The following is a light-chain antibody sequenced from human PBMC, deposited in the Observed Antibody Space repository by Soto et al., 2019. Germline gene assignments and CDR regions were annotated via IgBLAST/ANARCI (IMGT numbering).Light chain of an antibody. J-gene: IGKJ1*01. CDR1: QDINDW. CDR3: QQYHSRRT. V-gene: IGKV1-5*01. Sequence: DIQMTQSPSTLSASVGDRDTITCRASQDINDWLAWYQQKPGNAPKFLIYDASTLQSGVPSRFSGSGSGTEFTLTISSLQPDDFATYYCQQYHSRRTFGQGTKVEIK. CDR2: DAS.